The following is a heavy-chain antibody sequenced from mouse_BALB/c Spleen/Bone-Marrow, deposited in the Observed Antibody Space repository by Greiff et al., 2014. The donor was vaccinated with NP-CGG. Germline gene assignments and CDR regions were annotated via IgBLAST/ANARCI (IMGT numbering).Heavy chain of an antibody. CDR3: ARRGGWLGYFDV. CDR2: ILPGSGST. Sequence: SGAELMKPGASVKISCKATGYTFSSYWIEWVKQRPGHGLEWIGEILPGSGSTNYNEKFKGKATFTADTSSNTAYMQLSSLASEDSAVYYCARRGGWLGYFDVWGAGTTVTVSS. D-gene: IGHD2-3*01. CDR1: GYTFSSYW. J-gene: IGHJ1*01. V-gene: IGHV1-9*01.